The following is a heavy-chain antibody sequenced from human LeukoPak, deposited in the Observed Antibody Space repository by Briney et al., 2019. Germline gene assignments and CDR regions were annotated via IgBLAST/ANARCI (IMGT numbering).Heavy chain of an antibody. V-gene: IGHV3-74*01. CDR2: SNSDGRST. J-gene: IGHJ4*02. CDR1: GFTFSSYW. D-gene: IGHD3-10*01. Sequence: PGGSLRLSCAASGFTFSSYWMHWVRQAPGKGLVWVSRSNSDGRSTTYADSVKGRFTISRDNAKNTLYLQMNSLRADDTAVYYCARVTTGGSGSSDYWGQGTLVTVSS. CDR3: ARVTTGGSGSSDY.